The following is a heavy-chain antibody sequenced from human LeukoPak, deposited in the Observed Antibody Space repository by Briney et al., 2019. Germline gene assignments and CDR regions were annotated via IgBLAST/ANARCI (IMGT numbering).Heavy chain of an antibody. CDR2: VSGSGITT. V-gene: IGHV3-23*01. CDR1: GFTFSSFA. Sequence: PGGSLRLSCAASGFTFSSFAMTWVRQAPGKGLEWVSVVSGSGITTYYADSVKGRFTISRDNSKNTLYLQMNSLRAEDTAVYYCAKYGGSSATVNWFDPWGQGTLVTVSS. CDR3: AKYGGSSATVNWFDP. D-gene: IGHD1-26*01. J-gene: IGHJ5*02.